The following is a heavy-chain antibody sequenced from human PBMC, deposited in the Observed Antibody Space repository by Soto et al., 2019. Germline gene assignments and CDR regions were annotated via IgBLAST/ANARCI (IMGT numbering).Heavy chain of an antibody. J-gene: IGHJ3*02. CDR1: GGSFSGYY. V-gene: IGHV4-34*01. Sequence: XGTLSLTCAVYGGSFSGYYWSWIRQSPGKGLEWIGEINHSGSTNYNPSLKRRVNISVDTSKNQFSLKLTSVTAADTAVYYCARGYCSGGSCYDHDAFDIWGQGTLVTVSS. D-gene: IGHD2-15*01. CDR3: ARGYCSGGSCYDHDAFDI. CDR2: INHSGST.